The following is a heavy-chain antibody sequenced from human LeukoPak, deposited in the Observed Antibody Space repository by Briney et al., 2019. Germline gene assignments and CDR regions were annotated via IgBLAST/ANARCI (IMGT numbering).Heavy chain of an antibody. J-gene: IGHJ4*02. D-gene: IGHD5-12*01. CDR3: ARVRYSGYDLDTSFDY. CDR2: ISAYNGNT. CDR1: GYTFTSYG. Sequence: ASVKVSCKASGYTFTSYGISWVRQAPGQGLEWMGWISAYNGNTNYAQKLQGRVTMTTDTSTSTAYMELRSLRSDDTAVYYCARVRYSGYDLDTSFDYWGQGTLVTVSS. V-gene: IGHV1-18*01.